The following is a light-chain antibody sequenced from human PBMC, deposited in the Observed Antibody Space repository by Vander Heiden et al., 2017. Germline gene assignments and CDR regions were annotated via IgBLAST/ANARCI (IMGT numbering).Light chain of an antibody. Sequence: ETGLTQTPASLSASAGDRATLTCRASQGISDNLAWYQQKPGQAPRLLMYGASTRASGLPARFSGSGSGTQFTLTISSLQSEDVAVYYCQQYNHWPQAFGGGTKVEIK. CDR2: GAS. CDR3: QQYNHWPQA. V-gene: IGKV3-15*01. CDR1: QGISDN. J-gene: IGKJ4*01.